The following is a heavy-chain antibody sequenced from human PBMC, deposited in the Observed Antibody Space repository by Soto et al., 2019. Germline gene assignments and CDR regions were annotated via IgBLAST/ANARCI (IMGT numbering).Heavy chain of an antibody. CDR1: GFTFSAVW. V-gene: IGHV3-15*01. CDR2: IKNNANGGTT. Sequence: PGGSLRLSCAGSGFTFSAVWMTWVRQAPGKGLEWVGRIKNNANGGTTDYPAPVKGRFTISRDDSKNMLYLQMNSLQSEDTAVYYCTTKYYYASNYWGQGTLVTVSS. CDR3: TTKYYYASNY. D-gene: IGHD3-10*01. J-gene: IGHJ4*02.